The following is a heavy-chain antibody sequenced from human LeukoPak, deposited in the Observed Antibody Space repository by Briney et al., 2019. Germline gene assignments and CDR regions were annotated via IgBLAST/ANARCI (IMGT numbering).Heavy chain of an antibody. J-gene: IGHJ6*02. CDR1: GFTFSSYA. D-gene: IGHD3-22*01. CDR3: ARELYDSSGYQFYYYYGMDV. CDR2: ISYDGSNK. V-gene: IGHV3-30-3*01. Sequence: GRSLRLSCAASGFTFSSYATHWVRQAPGKGLEWVAVISYDGSNKYYADSVKGRFTISRDNSKNTLYLQMNSLRAEDTAVYYCARELYDSSGYQFYYYYGMDVWGQGTTVTVSS.